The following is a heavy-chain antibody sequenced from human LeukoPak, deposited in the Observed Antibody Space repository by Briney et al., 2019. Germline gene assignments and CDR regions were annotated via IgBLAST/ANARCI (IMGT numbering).Heavy chain of an antibody. V-gene: IGHV3-21*01. CDR2: ISSSSSYI. D-gene: IGHD1-26*01. J-gene: IGHJ4*02. CDR3: ARSLVGATVGAILDY. Sequence: GGSLRLSCAASGLTFSSYSMNWVRQAPGKGLEWVSSISSSSSYIYYADSVKGRFTISRDNAKNSLSLQMNSLRGEDTAVYYCARSLVGATVGAILDYWGQGTLVTVSS. CDR1: GLTFSSYS.